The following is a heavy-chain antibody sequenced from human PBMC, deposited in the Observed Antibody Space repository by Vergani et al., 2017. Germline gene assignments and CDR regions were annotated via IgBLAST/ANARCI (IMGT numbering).Heavy chain of an antibody. CDR2: IYTSGST. CDR3: ARSPIFYDILTGNQAFDY. J-gene: IGHJ4*02. Sequence: QVPLQESGPGLVKSSQTLSLTCTVSSGSLSSGSYYWSWIRQPAGKGLEWIGRIYTSGSTNYNPSRKSRVTISVDTSKNQFSLNLSSVTAADTAVYYCARSPIFYDILTGNQAFDYWGQGTLVTVSS. V-gene: IGHV4-61*02. CDR1: SGSLSSGSYY. D-gene: IGHD3-9*01.